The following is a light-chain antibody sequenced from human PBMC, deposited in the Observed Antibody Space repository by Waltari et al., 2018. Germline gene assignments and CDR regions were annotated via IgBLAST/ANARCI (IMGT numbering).Light chain of an antibody. CDR1: QSVSSN. V-gene: IGKV3-15*01. CDR3: QQYNNWPLT. CDR2: GAS. J-gene: IGKJ4*01. Sequence: SGRASQSVSSNLAWYQQKPGQAPRLLIYGASTRATGIPARFSGSGSETEFTLTISSLQSEDFAIFYCQQYNNWPLTFGGGTKVEIK.